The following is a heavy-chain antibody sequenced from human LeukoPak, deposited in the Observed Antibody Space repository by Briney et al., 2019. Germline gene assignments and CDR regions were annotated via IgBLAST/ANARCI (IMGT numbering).Heavy chain of an antibody. D-gene: IGHD3-16*01. V-gene: IGHV3-30*02. Sequence: GGSLRLSCVASGFTFSSYGMHWVRQAPGKGLEWVAFIRYDDSNKYYTDSVKGRFTISRDNSKNTLYLQMNTLRAEDTAVYFCAKDDILGFMEYYFFYMDVWGNGTKVTVSS. CDR3: AKDDILGFMEYYFFYMDV. CDR1: GFTFSSYG. J-gene: IGHJ6*03. CDR2: IRYDDSNK.